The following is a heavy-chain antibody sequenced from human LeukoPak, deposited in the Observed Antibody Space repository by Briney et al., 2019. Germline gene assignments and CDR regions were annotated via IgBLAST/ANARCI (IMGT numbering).Heavy chain of an antibody. J-gene: IGHJ3*01. Sequence: VSVKVSCKASGYTFTSYDINCVRQATGQGLEWMGRIYSNSGGTNYAQKFQGRVTMTRDTSISTAYMELSRLRSDDTAVYYCARDRSDAFDFWGQGTMVTVSS. CDR3: ARDRSDAFDF. CDR2: IYSNSGGT. CDR1: GYTFTSYD. V-gene: IGHV1-2*06.